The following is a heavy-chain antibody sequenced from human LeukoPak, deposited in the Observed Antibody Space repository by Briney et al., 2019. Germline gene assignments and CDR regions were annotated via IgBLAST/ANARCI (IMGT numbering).Heavy chain of an antibody. CDR1: GYTFTSYG. CDR3: ARDHPRMGYYDRSGYFEDFDY. D-gene: IGHD3-22*01. Sequence: ASVKVSCKASGYTFTSYGISWVRQAPGQGLEWMGWISAYNGNTNYAQKLQGRVTMTTDTSTSTAYMELRSLRSDDTAVYYCARDHPRMGYYDRSGYFEDFDYWGQGTLVTVSS. J-gene: IGHJ4*02. CDR2: ISAYNGNT. V-gene: IGHV1-18*01.